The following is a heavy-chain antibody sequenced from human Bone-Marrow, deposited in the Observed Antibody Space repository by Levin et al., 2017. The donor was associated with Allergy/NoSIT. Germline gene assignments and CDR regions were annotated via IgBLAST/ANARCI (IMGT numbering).Heavy chain of an antibody. J-gene: IGHJ4*02. CDR2: ISPFNGDT. Sequence: GGSLRLSCKASGYNFVNYGITWVRQAPGQGLEWMGWISPFNGDTNYAQKLRGRVTMTTDTSTSTAYMELRSLRSDDTAVYYCARVLVLATATCDSWGQGTLVTVSS. CDR3: ARVLVLATATCDS. V-gene: IGHV1-18*01. D-gene: IGHD2-15*01. CDR1: GYNFVNYG.